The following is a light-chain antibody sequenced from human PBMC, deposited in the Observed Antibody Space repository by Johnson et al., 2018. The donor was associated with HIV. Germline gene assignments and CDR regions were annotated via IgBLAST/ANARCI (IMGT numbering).Light chain of an antibody. J-gene: IGLJ1*01. CDR3: GTWDSRLSAYV. CDR2: DNN. V-gene: IGLV1-51*01. Sequence: QSVLTQPPSVSAAPGQKVTISCSGSSSNIGNNYVSWYQQFPGTAPKLLIYDNNKRPSGIPDRFSGSKSGTSATLGITGLQTGDEADYYCGTWDSRLSAYVFGIGTKVTVL. CDR1: SSNIGNNY.